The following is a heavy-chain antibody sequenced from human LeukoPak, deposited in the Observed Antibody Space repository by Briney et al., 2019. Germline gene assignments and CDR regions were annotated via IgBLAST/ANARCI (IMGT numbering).Heavy chain of an antibody. Sequence: GTSLRLSCVASGFTFRSHAMSWVRQAPGKGREWVSSTSGSGDITDYADSVKGRFTISRDNSKNTLYLQMTSLRAEDTAVYYCAKRSGYCSLISCSHLFDSWGQGTLVTVSS. CDR3: AKRSGYCSLISCSHLFDS. J-gene: IGHJ4*02. D-gene: IGHD2-2*01. CDR1: GFTFRSHA. V-gene: IGHV3-23*01. CDR2: TSGSGDIT.